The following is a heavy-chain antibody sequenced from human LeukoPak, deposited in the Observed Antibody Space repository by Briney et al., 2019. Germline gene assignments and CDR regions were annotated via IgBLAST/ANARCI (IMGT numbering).Heavy chain of an antibody. Sequence: GGSLRLSCAASGFTFSSYGMHWVRQAPGKGLEWVAVISYDGSNKYYADSVKGRFTISRDNSKNTLYLQMNSLRAEDTAVYYCAKGYCNSTSCSLDYWGQGTLVTVSS. CDR1: GFTFSSYG. J-gene: IGHJ4*02. V-gene: IGHV3-30*18. CDR3: AKGYCNSTSCSLDY. D-gene: IGHD2-2*01. CDR2: ISYDGSNK.